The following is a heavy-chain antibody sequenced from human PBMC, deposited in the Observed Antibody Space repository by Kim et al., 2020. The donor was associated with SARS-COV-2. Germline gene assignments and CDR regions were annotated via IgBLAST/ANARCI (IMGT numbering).Heavy chain of an antibody. Sequence: TYYHPSLKSRVTISVDTSKNQFSLKLSSVTAADTAVYYCARDQEAAGIDYWGQGTLVTVSS. D-gene: IGHD6-13*01. CDR3: ARDQEAAGIDY. V-gene: IGHV4-31*02. CDR2: T. J-gene: IGHJ4*02.